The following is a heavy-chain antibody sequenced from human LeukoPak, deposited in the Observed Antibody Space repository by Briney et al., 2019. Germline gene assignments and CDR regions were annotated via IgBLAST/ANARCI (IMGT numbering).Heavy chain of an antibody. J-gene: IGHJ1*01. CDR2: ISYDGSNK. V-gene: IGHV3-30*18. D-gene: IGHD6-19*01. CDR3: AKPGSGWYPLAAEYFQH. Sequence: GGSLRLSCAASGFTFSSYGMHWVRQAPGKGLEWVAVISYDGSNKYYADSVKGRFTISRDNSKNTLYLQMNSLRAEDTAVYYCAKPGSGWYPLAAEYFQHWGQGTLVTVSS. CDR1: GFTFSSYG.